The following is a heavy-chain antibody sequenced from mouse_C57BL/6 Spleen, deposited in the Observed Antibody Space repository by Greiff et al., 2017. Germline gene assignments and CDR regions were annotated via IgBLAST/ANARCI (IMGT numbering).Heavy chain of an antibody. Sequence: VQRVESGPELVKPGASVKISCKASGYAFSSSWMNWVKQRPGKGLEWIGRIYPGDGDTNYNGKFKGKATLTADKSSSTAYMQLSSLTSEDSAVYFCARYYGSSSWYFDVWGTGTTVTVSS. CDR1: GYAFSSSW. D-gene: IGHD1-1*01. CDR3: ARYYGSSSWYFDV. V-gene: IGHV1-82*01. CDR2: IYPGDGDT. J-gene: IGHJ1*03.